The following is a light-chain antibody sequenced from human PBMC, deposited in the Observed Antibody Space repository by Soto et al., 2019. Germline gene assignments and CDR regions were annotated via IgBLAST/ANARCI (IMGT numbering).Light chain of an antibody. CDR3: QQRDIWPWT. CDR2: WAS. J-gene: IGKJ1*01. V-gene: IGKV4-1*01. Sequence: DIVMTQSPDSLAVSLGERATINCKSSQSVLYRSNNKNHLAWYQQKPGQPPKLLIYWASTRESGVPDRFSGSGSGTNFTLTISSLQAEDVAVYYCQQRDIWPWTFGQGTKVDIK. CDR1: QSVLYRSNNKNH.